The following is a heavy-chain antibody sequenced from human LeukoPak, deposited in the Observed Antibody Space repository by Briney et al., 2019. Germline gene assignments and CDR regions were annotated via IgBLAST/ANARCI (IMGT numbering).Heavy chain of an antibody. CDR3: AKAGSIKFDY. V-gene: IGHV3-23*01. Sequence: GGSLRLSCAASGFTFSSYAMTWVRQAPGKGLEWVSAISGSGGSTYYADSVKGRFTISRDDSKNTLYLQMNSLRAEDTAIYYCAKAGSIKFDYWGQGTLVTVSS. CDR1: GFTFSSYA. D-gene: IGHD1-26*01. CDR2: ISGSGGST. J-gene: IGHJ4*02.